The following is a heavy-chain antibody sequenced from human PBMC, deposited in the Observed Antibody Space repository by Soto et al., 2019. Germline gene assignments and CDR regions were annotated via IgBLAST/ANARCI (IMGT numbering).Heavy chain of an antibody. CDR3: ARDRGGYYSSGFNWFDP. CDR1: GGTFSSYT. J-gene: IGHJ5*02. Sequence: QVQLVQSGAEVKKPGSSVKVSCKASGGTFSSYTISWVRQAPGQGLEWMGRIIPILGIANYAQKFQGRVTITEDKSASTADMELSSLRSEDTAVYYCARDRGGYYSSGFNWFDPWGQGTLVTVSS. D-gene: IGHD3-10*01. V-gene: IGHV1-69*08. CDR2: IIPILGIA.